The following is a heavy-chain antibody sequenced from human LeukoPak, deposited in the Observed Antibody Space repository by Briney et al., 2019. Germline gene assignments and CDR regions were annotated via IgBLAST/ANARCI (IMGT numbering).Heavy chain of an antibody. Sequence: SVKVSCKASGYTFTSYYMHWVRQAPGQGLEWMGGIIPIFGTANYAQKFQGRVTITADESTSTAYMELSSLRSEDTAVYYCARGSIAAPSPDYWGQGTLVTVSS. V-gene: IGHV1-69*13. D-gene: IGHD6-6*01. CDR1: GYTFTSYY. J-gene: IGHJ4*02. CDR2: IIPIFGTA. CDR3: ARGSIAAPSPDY.